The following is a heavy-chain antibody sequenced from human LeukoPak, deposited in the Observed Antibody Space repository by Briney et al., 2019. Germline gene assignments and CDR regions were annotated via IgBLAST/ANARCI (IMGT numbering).Heavy chain of an antibody. Sequence: GGSLRLSCGASQFTFSSYSMNWVRQAPGKGLEWVSYISITSTMYADSVRGRFTISRDNAKNSLYLQMNSLRDEDTAVYYCARHDHGSGSYYNWGQGTLVTVSS. D-gene: IGHD3-10*01. V-gene: IGHV3-48*02. CDR3: ARHDHGSGSYYN. J-gene: IGHJ4*02. CDR2: ISITST. CDR1: QFTFSSYS.